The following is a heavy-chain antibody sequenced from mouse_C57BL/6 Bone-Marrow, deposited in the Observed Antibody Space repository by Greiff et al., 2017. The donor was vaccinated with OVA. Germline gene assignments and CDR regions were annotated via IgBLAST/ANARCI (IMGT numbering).Heavy chain of an antibody. J-gene: IGHJ2*01. V-gene: IGHV1-82*01. Sequence: VQLQQSGPELVKPGASVKLSCKASGYAFSSSWMNWVKQRPGKGLEWIGRIYPGAGDTNYNGKFKGKATLTADKSSSTAYMQLSSLTSEDSAVYICATPYYYGSSYYWGQGTTLTVSS. CDR3: ATPYYYGSSYY. CDR1: GYAFSSSW. D-gene: IGHD1-1*01. CDR2: IYPGAGDT.